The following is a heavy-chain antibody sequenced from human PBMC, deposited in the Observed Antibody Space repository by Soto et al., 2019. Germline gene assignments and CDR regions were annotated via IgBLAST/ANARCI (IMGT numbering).Heavy chain of an antibody. J-gene: IGHJ4*02. V-gene: IGHV3-30*18. CDR1: GFTFSGYG. CDR2: ISYDGSNK. D-gene: IGHD3-3*01. CDR3: AKDYYDFWSGYYPYYFDY. Sequence: PGGSLRLSCAASGFTFSGYGMHWVRQSPGKGLEWVAVISYDGSNKYYADSVKGRFTISRDNSKNTLYLQMNSLRAEDTAVYYCAKDYYDFWSGYYPYYFDYWGQGTLVTVSS.